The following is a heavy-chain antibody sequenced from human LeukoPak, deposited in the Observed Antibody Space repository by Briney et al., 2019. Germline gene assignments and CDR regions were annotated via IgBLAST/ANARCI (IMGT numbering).Heavy chain of an antibody. D-gene: IGHD3-22*01. CDR2: ISTSSTTI. J-gene: IGHJ4*02. CDR3: ARDKYYYDSSGGGYYFDY. V-gene: IGHV3-48*01. Sequence: GGSLRLSCAASGFTFSSYSMNWVRQAPGKGLEWLSYISTSSTTIYYADSVKGRFTISRDNAKNSLYLQMNSLRAEDTAVYYCARDKYYYDSSGGGYYFDYWGQGTLVTVSS. CDR1: GFTFSSYS.